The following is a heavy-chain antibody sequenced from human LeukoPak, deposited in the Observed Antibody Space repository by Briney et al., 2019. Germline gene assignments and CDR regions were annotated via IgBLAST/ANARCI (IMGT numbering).Heavy chain of an antibody. CDR1: GGSFSDYY. V-gene: IGHV4-34*01. J-gene: IGHJ4*02. CDR2: INHSGNT. Sequence: ASETLSLTCAVYGGSFSDYYWSWIRQPPDMGLEWNGEINHSGNTNYNPSLKSRASISVDTSKNQFSLKLNSVTAADTAVYYCARTHYYGSGSGIDYWGQGSLVTVSS. CDR3: ARTHYYGSGSGIDY. D-gene: IGHD3-10*01.